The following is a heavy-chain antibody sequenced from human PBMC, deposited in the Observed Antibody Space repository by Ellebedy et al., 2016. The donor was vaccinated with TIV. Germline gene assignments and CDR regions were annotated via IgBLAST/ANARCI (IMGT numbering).Heavy chain of an antibody. V-gene: IGHV3-74*03. CDR1: GFTVSSNY. Sequence: GESLKISCAASGFTVSSNYMSWVRQAPGKGLVWVSHITIDGSTTTYADSVKGRFTISRDNAKNTLYLQMNSLRAEDTAVYYCTRGFLGIDYWGQGTLVTVSS. D-gene: IGHD1-26*01. J-gene: IGHJ4*02. CDR2: ITIDGSTT. CDR3: TRGFLGIDY.